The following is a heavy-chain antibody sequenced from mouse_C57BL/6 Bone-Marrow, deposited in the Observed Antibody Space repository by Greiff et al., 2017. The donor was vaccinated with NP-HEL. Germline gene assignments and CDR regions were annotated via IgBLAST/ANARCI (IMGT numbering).Heavy chain of an antibody. CDR3: ARGVGDGYRYWYFDV. Sequence: EVKVVESGGGLVQPGESLKLSCESNEYEFPSHDMSWVRKTPEKRLELVAAINSDGGSTYYPDTMERRFIISRDNTKKTLYLQMSSLRSEDTALYYCARGVGDGYRYWYFDVWGTGTTVTVSS. J-gene: IGHJ1*03. CDR2: INSDGGST. V-gene: IGHV5-2*01. CDR1: EYEFPSHD. D-gene: IGHD2-3*01.